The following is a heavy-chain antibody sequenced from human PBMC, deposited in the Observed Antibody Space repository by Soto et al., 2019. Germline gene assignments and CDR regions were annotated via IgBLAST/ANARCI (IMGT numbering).Heavy chain of an antibody. V-gene: IGHV4-59*01. D-gene: IGHD6-19*01. CDR2: IHFSGAT. CDR3: AREYSSFEY. CDR1: GGSISTYY. J-gene: IGHJ4*02. Sequence: VQLSESGPGLVRPSGTLSLTCSVSGGSISTYYWSWIRQPPGKGLEWIGYIHFSGATSYHPSLESRVTLSVDTSRNQLSLTLNSVTAADTAVYYCAREYSSFEYWGQGIQVPVSS.